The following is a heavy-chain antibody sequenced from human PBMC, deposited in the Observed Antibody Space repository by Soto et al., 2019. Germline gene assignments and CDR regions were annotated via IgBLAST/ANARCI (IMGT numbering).Heavy chain of an antibody. CDR3: VGGPRWFIVD. V-gene: IGHV3-7*02. D-gene: IGHD3-10*01. CDR2: IKQDGTEK. J-gene: IGHJ4*02. CDR1: GFTFSSYW. Sequence: GGSLRLSCAASGFTFSSYWMNWVRQAPGKGLEWVANIKQDGTEKHYVDSVKDRFTISRDNAKSSLHLQLNSLRADDTAVYYCVGGPRWFIVDWGPGTLVTVSS.